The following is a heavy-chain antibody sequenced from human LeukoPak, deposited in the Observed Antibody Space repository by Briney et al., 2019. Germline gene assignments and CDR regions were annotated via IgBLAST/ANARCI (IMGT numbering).Heavy chain of an antibody. CDR2: IYYSGST. V-gene: IGHV4-59*01. CDR1: GGSISSYY. D-gene: IGHD1-26*01. Sequence: SETLSLTCTVSGGSISSYYWSWIRQPPGKGLEWIGYIYYSGSTNYNPSLKSRVTISVDTSKNQFSLKLSSVTAADTAVYYCARARSGKWGFDYWGQGTLVTVSS. CDR3: ARARSGKWGFDY. J-gene: IGHJ4*02.